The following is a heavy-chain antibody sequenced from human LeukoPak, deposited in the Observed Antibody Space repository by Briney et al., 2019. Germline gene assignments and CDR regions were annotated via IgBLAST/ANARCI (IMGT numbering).Heavy chain of an antibody. V-gene: IGHV4-39*01. Sequence: SETLPLTCTVSGNSISSTSFYWGCIRQPPGEGLEWIGSIYYTGSTYYNPSLRSRVSISIDTSKNQFSLKLSSVTAADTAVYYCARGRITMVRGAPLWFDPWGQGTLVTVSS. J-gene: IGHJ5*02. CDR2: IYYTGST. CDR3: ARGRITMVRGAPLWFDP. CDR1: GNSISSTSFY. D-gene: IGHD3-10*01.